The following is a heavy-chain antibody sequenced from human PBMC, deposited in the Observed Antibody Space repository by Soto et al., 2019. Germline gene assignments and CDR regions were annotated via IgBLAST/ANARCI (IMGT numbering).Heavy chain of an antibody. CDR3: ASYRAVAGFRPLYY. CDR2: ISGSGGST. V-gene: IGHV3-23*01. J-gene: IGHJ4*02. CDR1: GFTFSSYA. Sequence: PGGSLRLSCAASGFTFSSYAMSWVRQAPRKGLEWVSAISGSGGSTYYADSVKGRFTISRDKSKNTLYLQMNSMRAEDTAVYYCASYRAVAGFRPLYYWGQGRMVTVSS. D-gene: IGHD6-19*01.